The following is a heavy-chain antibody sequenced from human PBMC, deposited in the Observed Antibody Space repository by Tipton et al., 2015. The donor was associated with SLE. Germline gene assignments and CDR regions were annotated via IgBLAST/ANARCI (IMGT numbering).Heavy chain of an antibody. D-gene: IGHD3-10*01. CDR3: ARDLRGPRDYYGMDV. J-gene: IGHJ6*02. CDR1: GGSISSSSYY. V-gene: IGHV4-39*07. Sequence: TLSLTCTVSGGSISSSSYYWGWIRQPPGKGLEWIGSIYYSGSTNYNPSLKSRVTISVDTSKNQFSLKLSSVTAADTAVYYCARDLRGPRDYYGMDVWGQGTTVTVSS. CDR2: IYYSGST.